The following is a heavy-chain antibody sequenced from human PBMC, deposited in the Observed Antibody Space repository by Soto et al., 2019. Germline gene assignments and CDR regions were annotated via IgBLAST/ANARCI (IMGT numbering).Heavy chain of an antibody. Sequence: QVQLVQSGAEVKKPGSSVKVSCKASGGTFSSYAISWVRQAPGQGLEWMGGLIPIFGTANYAQKFQGRVTITADESTSTAYMELSSLRSEDTAVYYCASGRCSSTSCYTKRNYYGMDVWGQGTTVTVSS. V-gene: IGHV1-69*01. CDR1: GGTFSSYA. CDR3: ASGRCSSTSCYTKRNYYGMDV. D-gene: IGHD2-2*02. J-gene: IGHJ6*02. CDR2: LIPIFGTA.